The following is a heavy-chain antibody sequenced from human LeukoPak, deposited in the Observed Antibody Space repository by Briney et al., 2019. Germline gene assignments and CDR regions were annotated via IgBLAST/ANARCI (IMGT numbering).Heavy chain of an antibody. D-gene: IGHD6-19*01. V-gene: IGHV1-8*01. Sequence: ASVKVSCKASGYTFTSYDINWVRQATGQRLEWMGWMNPNSGNTGYAQKFQGRVTMTRNTSISTAYMELSSLRSEDTAVYYCVRAKKQWLVRYYFDYWGQGTLVTVSS. CDR3: VRAKKQWLVRYYFDY. CDR2: MNPNSGNT. J-gene: IGHJ4*02. CDR1: GYTFTSYD.